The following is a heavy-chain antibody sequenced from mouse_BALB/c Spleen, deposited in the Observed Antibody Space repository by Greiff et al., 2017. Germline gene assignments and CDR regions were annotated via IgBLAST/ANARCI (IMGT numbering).Heavy chain of an antibody. J-gene: IGHJ4*01. D-gene: IGHD4-1*01. V-gene: IGHV5-6-4*01. CDR2: ISSGGST. CDR1: GFTFSSYA. CDR3: TRENPNSYAMDY. Sequence: EVQLVESGGGLVKPGGSLKLSCAASGFTFSSYAMSWVRQTPEKRLEWVASISSGGSTYYPDSVKGRFTISRDNAKNTLYLQMSSLKSEDTAMYYCTRENPNSYAMDYWGQGTSVTVSS.